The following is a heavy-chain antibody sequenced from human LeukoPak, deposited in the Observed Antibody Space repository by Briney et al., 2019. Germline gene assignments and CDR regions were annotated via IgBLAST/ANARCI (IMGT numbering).Heavy chain of an antibody. J-gene: IGHJ4*02. CDR1: GFTFSIYA. Sequence: PGGSLRLSCAASGFTFSIYAMTWVRQAPGKGLEWVSAISGGGGSTYYGDSVKGRFTISRDNSKNTLFLQMNTLRVEDTAIYYCVKGDTVTTRPNFDYWGQGTLVTVSS. CDR3: VKGDTVTTRPNFDY. V-gene: IGHV3-23*01. CDR2: ISGGGGST. D-gene: IGHD4-17*01.